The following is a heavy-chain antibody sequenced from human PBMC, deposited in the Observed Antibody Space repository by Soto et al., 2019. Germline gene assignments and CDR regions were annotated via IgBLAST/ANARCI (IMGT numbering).Heavy chain of an antibody. CDR3: ARGASVFGVVINYYYYYGMDV. D-gene: IGHD3-3*01. J-gene: IGHJ6*02. Sequence: SETLSPTCTVSGGSISSYYWSWIRQPPGKGLEWIGYIYYSGNTNYNPSLKSRVTISVDTSKNQFSLKLSSVTAADTAVDYCARGASVFGVVINYYYYYGMDVWGQGTTVTVSS. V-gene: IGHV4-59*01. CDR2: IYYSGNT. CDR1: GGSISSYY.